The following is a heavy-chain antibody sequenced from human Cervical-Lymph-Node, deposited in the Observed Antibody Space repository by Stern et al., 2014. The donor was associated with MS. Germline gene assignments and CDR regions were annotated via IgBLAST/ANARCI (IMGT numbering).Heavy chain of an antibody. CDR2: ILANGEK. D-gene: IGHD3-10*01. J-gene: IGHJ4*02. CDR3: ARILYDGAYRGDY. V-gene: IGHV2-26*01. CDR1: GFSLSNARMG. Sequence: QITLKESGPVLVKPTETLMLTCTVSGFSLSNARMGVSWIRQPPGKALEWLAHILANGEKSYSTSLKSRLTISKDTSKSQVVLTMTNMDPVDTATYFCARILYDGAYRGDYWGQGTLVTVSS.